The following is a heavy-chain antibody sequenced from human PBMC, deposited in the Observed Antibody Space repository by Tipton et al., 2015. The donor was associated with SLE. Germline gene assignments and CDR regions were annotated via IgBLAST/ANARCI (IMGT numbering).Heavy chain of an antibody. V-gene: IGHV1-2*04. CDR1: GYTFTGNY. Sequence: QLVQSGPEVKKPGASVKVSCKASGYTFTGNYINWVRQAPGQGLEWMGWINPNTGGTNYAQKFQGWVTMTSDTSINTAYMELSRLKSDDTAVYYCARMGYNYGHDYWGQGTLVTVSS. J-gene: IGHJ4*02. CDR3: ARMGYNYGHDY. D-gene: IGHD5-18*01. CDR2: INPNTGGT.